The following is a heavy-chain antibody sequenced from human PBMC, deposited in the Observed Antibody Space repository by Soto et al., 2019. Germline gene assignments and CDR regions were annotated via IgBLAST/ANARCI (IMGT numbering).Heavy chain of an antibody. CDR3: ARETGENWTYEAH. Sequence: SETLSLTCRVSGAYISDFSWSWLRQRAGKGLEWIGRITINGNTQKNPSFKSRVTMSIDTSRNHFSLNLQSATAADTALYYCARETGENWTYEAHWGPGALVTVSS. J-gene: IGHJ1*01. CDR2: ITINGNT. V-gene: IGHV4-4*07. CDR1: GAYISDFS. D-gene: IGHD1-7*01.